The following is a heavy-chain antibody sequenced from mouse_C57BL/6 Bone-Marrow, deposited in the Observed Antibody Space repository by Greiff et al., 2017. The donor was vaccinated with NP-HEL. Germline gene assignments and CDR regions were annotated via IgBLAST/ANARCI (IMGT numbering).Heavy chain of an antibody. CDR3: ARCSPIDYYCSSYWFAY. J-gene: IGHJ3*01. CDR2: IHPNSGST. V-gene: IGHV1-64*01. Sequence: QVQLQQPGAELVKPGASVKLSCKASGYTFTSYWMHWVKQRPGQGLEWIGMIHPNSGSTNYNEKFKSKATLTVDKSSSTAYMQLSSLTSEDSAVYYCARCSPIDYYCSSYWFAYWGQGTLVTVSA. D-gene: IGHD1-1*01. CDR1: GYTFTSYW.